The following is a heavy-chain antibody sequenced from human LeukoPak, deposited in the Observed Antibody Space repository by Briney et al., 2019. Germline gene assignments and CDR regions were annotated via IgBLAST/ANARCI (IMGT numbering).Heavy chain of an antibody. Sequence: SETLSLTCTVSGSSISSYYWNWIRQPPGKGLEWFGYIYYSGSTNYNPSLKSRVTISVDTSKNQFSLKLSSVTAADTAVYYCARVPSYSIPYYYGMDVWGQGTTVTVSS. CDR2: IYYSGST. CDR3: ARVPSYSIPYYYGMDV. CDR1: GSSISSYY. J-gene: IGHJ6*02. V-gene: IGHV4-59*01. D-gene: IGHD4-11*01.